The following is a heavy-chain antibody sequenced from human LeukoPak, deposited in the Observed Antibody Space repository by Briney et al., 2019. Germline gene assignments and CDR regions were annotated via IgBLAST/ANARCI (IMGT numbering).Heavy chain of an antibody. CDR2: INPSGGST. CDR1: VYTFTSYY. J-gene: IGHJ6*03. CDR3: ARGERSSTVRYYYYYYMDV. Sequence: ASVKVSCKASVYTFTSYYMHWVRQAPGQGLEWVGIINPSGGSTSYAQKFQGRVTMTRDMSTSTVYMELSSLRSEDTAVYYCARGERSSTVRYYYYYYMDVWGKGTTVTVSS. V-gene: IGHV1-46*01. D-gene: IGHD2-2*01.